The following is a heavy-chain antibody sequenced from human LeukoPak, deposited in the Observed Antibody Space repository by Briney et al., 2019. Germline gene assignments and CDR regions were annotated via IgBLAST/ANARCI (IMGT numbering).Heavy chain of an antibody. CDR2: IYHSGST. J-gene: IGHJ5*02. V-gene: IGHV4-38-2*02. D-gene: IGHD2-15*01. CDR1: GYSISSGYS. Sequence: SETLSLTCTVSGYSISSGYSWGWIRQPPGKGLEWIGSIYHSGSTYYNPSLKSRVTISVDTSKNQFSLKLSSVTAADTAVYYCARDLYCSGGSCYRWFDPWGQGTLVTISS. CDR3: ARDLYCSGGSCYRWFDP.